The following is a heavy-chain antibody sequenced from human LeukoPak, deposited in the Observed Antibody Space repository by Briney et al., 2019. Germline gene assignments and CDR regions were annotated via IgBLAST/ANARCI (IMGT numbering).Heavy chain of an antibody. CDR3: ARGDSSGYNFDY. Sequence: SETLSLTCTVSGGSISSSSYYWGWIRQPPGKGLEWIGSIYYSGSTYYNPSLKSRVTISVDTSKNQFSLKLSSVTAADTAVYYCARGDSSGYNFDYWGQGTLVTVSS. CDR2: IYYSGST. CDR1: GGSISSSSYY. D-gene: IGHD3-22*01. J-gene: IGHJ4*02. V-gene: IGHV4-39*07.